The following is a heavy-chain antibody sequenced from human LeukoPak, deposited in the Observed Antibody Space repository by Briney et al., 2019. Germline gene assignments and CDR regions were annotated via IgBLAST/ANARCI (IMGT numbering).Heavy chain of an antibody. CDR1: GYSISSDYY. D-gene: IGHD6-19*01. CDR3: ARGMYSSGLFFDY. Sequence: PETLSLTCTVSGYSISSDYYWGWIRQPPGKGLEWVGSIYHSGITYYNPSLKSRLTVSVDTSKNQFPLKLSSVTAADTAVYYCARGMYSSGLFFDYWGQGTLVTVSS. CDR2: IYHSGIT. J-gene: IGHJ4*02. V-gene: IGHV4-38-2*02.